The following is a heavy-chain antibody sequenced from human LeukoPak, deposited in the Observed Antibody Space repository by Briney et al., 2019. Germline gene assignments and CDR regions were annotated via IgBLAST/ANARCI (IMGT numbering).Heavy chain of an antibody. CDR3: ARVGYDGSGSPREAVRYYFDY. Sequence: PGGSLRLPCAASGFTFSSYSMNWVRQAPGKGLEWVSSISSSSSYIYYADSVKGRFTISRDNAKNSLYLQMNSLRAEDTAVYYCARVGYDGSGSPREAVRYYFDYWGQGTLVTVSS. CDR1: GFTFSSYS. D-gene: IGHD3-10*01. V-gene: IGHV3-21*01. CDR2: ISSSSSYI. J-gene: IGHJ4*02.